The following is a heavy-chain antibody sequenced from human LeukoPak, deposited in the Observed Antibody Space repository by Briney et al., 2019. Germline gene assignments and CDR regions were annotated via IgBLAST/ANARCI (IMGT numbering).Heavy chain of an antibody. CDR1: GFTFSSYS. V-gene: IGHV3-21*01. Sequence: PGGSLRLSCAPSGFTFSSYSMNWVRQAPGKGLEWVSYISSSRSYIYYADSVKGRFTISRDNAKNTLYLQMNSLRAEDTAVYYCARGGLYSSSSGDYWGQETLVTVSS. D-gene: IGHD6-6*01. CDR2: ISSSRSYI. CDR3: ARGGLYSSSSGDY. J-gene: IGHJ4*02.